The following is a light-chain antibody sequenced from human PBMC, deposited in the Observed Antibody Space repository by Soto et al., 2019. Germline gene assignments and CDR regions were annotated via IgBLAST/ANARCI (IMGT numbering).Light chain of an antibody. J-gene: IGLJ1*01. CDR2: EVS. V-gene: IGLV2-14*01. Sequence: QSALTQPASVSGSPRQAITISCTGTSGDVGGYNYVFWYQQHPGKAPKLMIYEVSNRPSGVSNRFSGSKSGNTASLTISGLQAEDEADYYCSSYTSSSTLVFGTGTKLTVL. CDR1: SGDVGGYNY. CDR3: SSYTSSSTLV.